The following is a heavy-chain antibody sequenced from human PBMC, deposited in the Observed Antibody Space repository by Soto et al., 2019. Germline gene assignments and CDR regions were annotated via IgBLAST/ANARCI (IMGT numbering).Heavy chain of an antibody. CDR3: AREPFGRFDP. V-gene: IGHV1-69*13. D-gene: IGHD3-10*01. CDR2: IIPVFGTT. J-gene: IGHJ5*02. CDR1: GDACGSDA. Sequence: ASVKVSWKASGDACGSDAVSWVIQAPGQGLEWMGAIIPVFGTTNYTQKFQGRVTITADDSTTTAYMELSSLRSDDTAVYYCAREPFGRFDPWGQGTLVTVS.